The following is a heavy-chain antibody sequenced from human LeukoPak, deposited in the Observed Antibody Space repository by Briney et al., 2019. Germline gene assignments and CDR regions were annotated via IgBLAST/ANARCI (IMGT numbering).Heavy chain of an antibody. Sequence: ASVKVSCKASGYTFTSYGISWVRQAPGQGREWVGWISAYNGNTNYAQKLQGRVTMTTDTSTSTAYMELRSLRSDDTAVYYCARHPSSIVGATDNWFDPWGQGTMVTVSS. CDR2: ISAYNGNT. V-gene: IGHV1-18*01. CDR1: GYTFTSYG. D-gene: IGHD1-26*01. CDR3: ARHPSSIVGATDNWFDP. J-gene: IGHJ5*02.